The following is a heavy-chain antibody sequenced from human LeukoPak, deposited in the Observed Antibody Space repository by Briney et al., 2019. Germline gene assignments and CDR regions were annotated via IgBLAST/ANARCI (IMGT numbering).Heavy chain of an antibody. V-gene: IGHV7-4-1*02. CDR1: GYTFTSYD. J-gene: IGHJ5*02. D-gene: IGHD6-13*01. Sequence: ASVKVSCKASGYTFTSYDINWVRQAPGQGLEWMGWINTNTGNPTYAQGFTGRFVFSLDTSVSTAYLQISSLKADDTAVYYCARDPYTSSSWYRGRANNWFDPWGQGTLVTVSS. CDR3: ARDPYTSSSWYRGRANNWFDP. CDR2: INTNTGNP.